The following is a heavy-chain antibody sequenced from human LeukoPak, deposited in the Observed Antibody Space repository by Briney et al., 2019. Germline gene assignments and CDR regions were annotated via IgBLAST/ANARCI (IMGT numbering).Heavy chain of an antibody. CDR2: IYCSGGT. V-gene: IGHV4-39*07. CDR1: GGSISNNYVY. Sequence: SETLSLTCTVSGGSISNNYVYCAWIRQPPGKGLEWIGTIYCSGGTYYNPSLNSRVTVSIDTSKNQFSLKLSSVTAADTAVYYCARGDSGSFYIAYWGQGTLVTVSS. D-gene: IGHD3-10*01. J-gene: IGHJ4*02. CDR3: ARGDSGSFYIAY.